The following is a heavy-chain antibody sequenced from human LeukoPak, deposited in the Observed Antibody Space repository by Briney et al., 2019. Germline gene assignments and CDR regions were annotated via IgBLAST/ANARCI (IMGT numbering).Heavy chain of an antibody. CDR3: ASNYYYDSGVYSSPY. Sequence: GASVKVSCKASGYTFTGYYMHWVRQAPGQGLEWMGRINPNSGGTNYAQKFQGRVTMTRDTSISTAYMELSRLRSDDTAVYYCASNYYYDSGVYSSPYGGQETLVTVPS. CDR1: GYTFTGYY. V-gene: IGHV1-2*06. CDR2: INPNSGGT. J-gene: IGHJ4*02. D-gene: IGHD3-22*01.